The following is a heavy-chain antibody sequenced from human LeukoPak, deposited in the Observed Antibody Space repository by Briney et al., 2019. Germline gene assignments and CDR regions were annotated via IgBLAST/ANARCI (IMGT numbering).Heavy chain of an antibody. Sequence: PGGSLRLSCAASGFTFSNYWMSWVRQAPGKGLEWVANIKQDGSEKYYVDSVKGRFTISRDNAKNSLYLQTNSLRAEDTAVYYCASRIVGTPDYFDYWGQGTLVTVSS. V-gene: IGHV3-7*01. CDR1: GFTFSNYW. CDR3: ASRIVGTPDYFDY. D-gene: IGHD1-26*01. CDR2: IKQDGSEK. J-gene: IGHJ4*02.